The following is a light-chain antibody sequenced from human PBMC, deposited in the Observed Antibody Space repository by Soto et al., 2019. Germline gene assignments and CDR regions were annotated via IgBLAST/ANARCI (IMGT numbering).Light chain of an antibody. J-gene: IGKJ2*01. CDR2: GAF. CDR1: QSVSSSF. CDR3: QQYGSSPRT. V-gene: IGKV3-20*01. Sequence: EIVLTQSPGTLSLSPGERATLSCRASQSVSSSFLAWYQQKPGQAPRLLIYGAFSRPTGIPDRFSGSGSGTGFTLTVSRLEPEDFAVDYCQQYGSSPRTFGQGTKLEIK.